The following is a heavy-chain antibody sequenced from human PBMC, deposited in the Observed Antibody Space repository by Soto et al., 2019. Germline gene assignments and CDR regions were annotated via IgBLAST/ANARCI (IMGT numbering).Heavy chain of an antibody. Sequence: EVHLVESGGGLVQPGGSLRLSCTASGFIVSDTYVNWVRQAPGKGLEWVSVISNRGDTPYADSVRGRFSLSRDISDNTLHLQMNYLRVEDTAVYYCAREPRYCRGGSCSITGDAYDIWGQGTMVTVSS. CDR1: GFIVSDTY. J-gene: IGHJ3*02. V-gene: IGHV3-66*01. CDR3: AREPRYCRGGSCSITGDAYDI. D-gene: IGHD2-15*01. CDR2: ISNRGDT.